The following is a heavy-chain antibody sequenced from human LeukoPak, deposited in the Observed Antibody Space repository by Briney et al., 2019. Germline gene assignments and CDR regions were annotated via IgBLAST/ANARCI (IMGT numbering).Heavy chain of an antibody. CDR3: ARDLAGEWGNYFDY. CDR2: VHYSGST. J-gene: IGHJ4*02. Sequence: SETLSLTCTVSGGSIIGYYWNWVRHRPGRGLEWIGYVHYSGSTKYNSSLNNRVIISIDTSKNQFSLRLTSVTPADSAVYYCARDLAGEWGNYFDYWAQGIVVTVPS. V-gene: IGHV4-59*12. D-gene: IGHD3-16*01. CDR1: GGSIIGYY.